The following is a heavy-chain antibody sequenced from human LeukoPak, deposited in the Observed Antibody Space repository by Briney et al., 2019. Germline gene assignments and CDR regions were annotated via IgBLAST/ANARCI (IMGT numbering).Heavy chain of an antibody. CDR1: GGSFSGYY. J-gene: IGHJ6*03. CDR2: INRSGST. CDR3: ARVRTAMVRYYYYYYTDV. Sequence: PSETLSLTCAVYGGSFSGYYWSWIRQPPGKGLEWIGEINRSGSTNYNPSLKSRVTISVDTSKNQFSLKLSSVTAADTAVYYCARVRTAMVRYYYYYYTDVWGKGTTVTVSS. D-gene: IGHD5-18*01. V-gene: IGHV4-34*01.